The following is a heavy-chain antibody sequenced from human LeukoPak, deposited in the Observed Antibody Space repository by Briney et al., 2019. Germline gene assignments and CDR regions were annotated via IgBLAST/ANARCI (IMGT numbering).Heavy chain of an antibody. CDR1: GFTFSGSS. V-gene: IGHV3-73*01. CDR2: VRTKGHSYAT. Sequence: GGSLKISCAASGFTFSGSSMHWVRQASGKGLEWVGRVRTKGHSYATAYAASVKGRFSISRDDSKKTTYLQMNSLKAEDTAVYSCGRELDWLPTLDYWGQGTLVTVSS. J-gene: IGHJ4*02. CDR3: GRELDWLPTLDY. D-gene: IGHD3-9*01.